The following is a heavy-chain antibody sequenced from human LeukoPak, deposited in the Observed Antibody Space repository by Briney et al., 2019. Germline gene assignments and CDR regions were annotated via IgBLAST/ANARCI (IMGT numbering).Heavy chain of an antibody. D-gene: IGHD5-12*01. J-gene: IGHJ4*02. CDR2: INNDGTAT. CDR1: GFTFNYFW. CDR3: ARDRGFTSYDY. V-gene: IGHV3-74*01. Sequence: GGSLRLSCAASGFTFNYFWMHWVRQVPGKGLVWVSGINNDGTATYYADSVKGRFTISRDTAKNSVHLQMNSLRAEDTAVYYCARDRGFTSYDYWGQGILVTVSS.